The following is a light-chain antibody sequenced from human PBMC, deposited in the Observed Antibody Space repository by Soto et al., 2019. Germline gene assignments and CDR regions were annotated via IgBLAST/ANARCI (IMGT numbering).Light chain of an antibody. V-gene: IGKV3-20*01. J-gene: IGKJ2*01. CDR3: QHYDGSPRT. Sequence: ETVLTQSPGTVSLSPGERATLSCTTSQSVRSNYLPWYQQKPGQAPRPLIYGVFSRATGIPDRFSVSGSGTDFTLTISGLEPEDSAVYYCQHYDGSPRTFGQGTKLEI. CDR2: GVF. CDR1: QSVRSNY.